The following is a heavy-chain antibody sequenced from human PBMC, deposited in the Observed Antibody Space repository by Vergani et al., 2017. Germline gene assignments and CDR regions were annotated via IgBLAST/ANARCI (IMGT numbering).Heavy chain of an antibody. Sequence: QVQLQESGPGLVKPSQTLSLTCTVSGGSISSGSYYWSWIRQPAGKGLEWIRRIYTSGSTNYNPSLKSRVTISVDTSKNQFFLKLSSVTAADTAVYYCAGEGIYSSSWYDYWGQGTLVTVSS. CDR1: GGSISSGSYY. CDR3: AGEGIYSSSWYDY. D-gene: IGHD6-13*01. V-gene: IGHV4-61*02. CDR2: IYTSGST. J-gene: IGHJ4*02.